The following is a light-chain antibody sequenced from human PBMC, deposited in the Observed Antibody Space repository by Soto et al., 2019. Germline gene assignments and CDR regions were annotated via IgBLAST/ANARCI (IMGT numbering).Light chain of an antibody. Sequence: EFVLTQSPRTLSLSPGERATLSCRASQSVSRYLAWYQQKPGQAPRLLIYDASNRATGILARFSGSGAGTECTLTISSLQSEDFAVDYCQQYNNSTQTFGQGTKVDIK. J-gene: IGKJ1*01. CDR3: QQYNNSTQT. CDR1: QSVSRY. V-gene: IGKV3D-15*01. CDR2: DAS.